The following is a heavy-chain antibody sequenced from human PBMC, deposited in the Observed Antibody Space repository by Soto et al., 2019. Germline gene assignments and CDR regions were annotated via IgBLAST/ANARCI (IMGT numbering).Heavy chain of an antibody. CDR1: GGSISSYY. V-gene: IGHV4-59*01. CDR3: ARDLWGYCGADCYPLDV. Sequence: SETLSLNCTVSGGSISSYYWSWIRQPPGKGLEWIGYMYNTGSTIYNPSLKSRVTISVDTSKNQFSLKLNSVTAADTAVYYCARDLWGYCGADCYPLDVCGQGTTVTVSS. CDR2: MYNTGST. J-gene: IGHJ6*02. D-gene: IGHD2-21*02.